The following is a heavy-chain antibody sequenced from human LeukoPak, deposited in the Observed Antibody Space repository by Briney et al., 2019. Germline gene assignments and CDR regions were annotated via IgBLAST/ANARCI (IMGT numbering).Heavy chain of an antibody. CDR2: IKADGSEK. V-gene: IGHV3-7*01. J-gene: IGHJ4*02. Sequence: GGSLRLSCAASGFTFSNYLMTWVRQAPGKGLEWVADIKADGSEKYYVDSVKGRFTISRDNAKNSLYLQMNSLRAEDTAVYYCARTLPYVLFDYWGQGTLVTVSS. CDR1: GFTFSNYL. CDR3: ARTLPYVLFDY. D-gene: IGHD2/OR15-2a*01.